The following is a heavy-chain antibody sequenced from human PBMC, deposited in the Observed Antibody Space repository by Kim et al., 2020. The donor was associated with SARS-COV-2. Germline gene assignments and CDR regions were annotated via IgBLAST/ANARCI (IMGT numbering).Heavy chain of an antibody. CDR3: ARVRFMWDYGSGSYYPLYYFDY. D-gene: IGHD3-10*01. V-gene: IGHV4-34*01. Sequence: SETLSLTCAVYGGSFSGYYWSWIRQPPGKGLEWIGEINHSGSTNYNPSLKSRVTISVDTSKNQFSLKLSSVTAADTAVYYCARVRFMWDYGSGSYYPLYYFDYWGQGTLVTVSS. CDR2: INHSGST. CDR1: GGSFSGYY. J-gene: IGHJ4*02.